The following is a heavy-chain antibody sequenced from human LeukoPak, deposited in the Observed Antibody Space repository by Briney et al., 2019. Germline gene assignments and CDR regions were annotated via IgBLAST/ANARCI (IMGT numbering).Heavy chain of an antibody. D-gene: IGHD2-2*01. CDR2: IYYSGTT. Sequence: SQTLSLTCTVSGDSISSGGSYWSWTRQHPGEGLEWIGYIYYSGTTQYNPSLKSRVTISIDTSKNQFSLKLTSVTAADTAVYYCARAACSSTSCYAGCYYGMDVWGQGTTVTVSS. CDR1: GDSISSGGSY. V-gene: IGHV4-31*03. J-gene: IGHJ6*02. CDR3: ARAACSSTSCYAGCYYGMDV.